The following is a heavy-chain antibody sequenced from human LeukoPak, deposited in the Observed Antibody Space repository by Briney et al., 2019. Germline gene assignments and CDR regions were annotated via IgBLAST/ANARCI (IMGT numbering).Heavy chain of an antibody. CDR3: ARRSETPNRFDP. V-gene: IGHV4-30-2*01. J-gene: IGHJ5*02. Sequence: PPETLSLTCTVSGDSSSSGSYYWSWIRQPPGKDLEWIGYVYHTGNTNYNPSLKSRVTMSVDRSKNQFSLQLSFVTAADTAVYYCARRSETPNRFDPWGQGTLVTVSS. CDR1: GDSSSSGSYY. D-gene: IGHD3-10*01. CDR2: VYHTGNT.